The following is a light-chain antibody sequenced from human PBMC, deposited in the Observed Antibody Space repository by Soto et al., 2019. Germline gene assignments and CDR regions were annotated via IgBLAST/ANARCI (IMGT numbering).Light chain of an antibody. Sequence: IVLTQSPGTLSLSPGERATLSCRASQSVGRRYLAWYQQRPGQAPRLLIYDTSERASDIPDRFSGSGSGTDFTLTIRRLVPEEFAVYYCQYQGTFGGGTKVEIK. V-gene: IGKV3-20*01. J-gene: IGKJ4*01. CDR3: QYQGT. CDR2: DTS. CDR1: QSVGRRY.